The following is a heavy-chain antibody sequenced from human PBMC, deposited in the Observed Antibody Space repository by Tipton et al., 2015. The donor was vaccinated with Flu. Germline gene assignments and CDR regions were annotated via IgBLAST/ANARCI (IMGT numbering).Heavy chain of an antibody. V-gene: IGHV4-59*01. CDR3: ARGGYYDILTGYYTNGMDV. J-gene: IGHJ6*02. Sequence: LRLSCTVSGGSISSYYWSWIRQPPGKGLEWIGYIYYSGSTNYNPSLKSRVTISVDTSKNQFSLKLSSVTAADTAVYYCARGGYYDILTGYYTNGMDVWGPGATVTVSS. CDR2: IYYSGST. CDR1: GGSISSYY. D-gene: IGHD3-9*01.